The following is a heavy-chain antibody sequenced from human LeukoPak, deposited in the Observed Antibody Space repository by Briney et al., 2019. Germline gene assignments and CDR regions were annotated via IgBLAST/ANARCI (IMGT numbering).Heavy chain of an antibody. CDR1: GGTFSSYA. D-gene: IGHD2-2*03. Sequence: GASVKVSCKASGGTFSSYAISWVRQAPGQGLEWMGRIIPILGIANYAQKFQGRVTITADKSTSTAYMELSSLRSEDTAVYYCARGGMDLHGMDVWGQGTTVTVS. J-gene: IGHJ6*02. CDR2: IIPILGIA. V-gene: IGHV1-69*04. CDR3: ARGGMDLHGMDV.